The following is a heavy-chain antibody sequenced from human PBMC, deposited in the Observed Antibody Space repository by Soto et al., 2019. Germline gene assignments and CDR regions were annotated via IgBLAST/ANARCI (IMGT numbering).Heavy chain of an antibody. CDR2: IYPGDSDT. D-gene: IGHD3-22*01. CDR3: ARLTYYYDSSGYPFDY. Sequence: GESLKISCKGSGYSFTSYWIGWVRQMPGKGLEWRGIIYPGDSDTRYSPSFQGQVTISADKSISTAYLQWSSLKASDTAMYYCARLTYYYDSSGYPFDYWGQGTLVTVS. V-gene: IGHV5-51*01. CDR1: GYSFTSYW. J-gene: IGHJ4*02.